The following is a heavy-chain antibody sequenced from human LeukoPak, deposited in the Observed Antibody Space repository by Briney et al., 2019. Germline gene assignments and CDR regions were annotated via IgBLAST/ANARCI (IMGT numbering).Heavy chain of an antibody. Sequence: SETLSLTCTVSGGSISSYYWSWIRQRAGKGLEWIGRIYTSGSTNYNPSLKSRVTMSVDTSKNQFSLKLSSVTAADTAVYYCARTRVVAATLYYFDYWGQGTLVTVSS. CDR1: GGSISSYY. D-gene: IGHD2-15*01. J-gene: IGHJ4*02. CDR2: IYTSGST. V-gene: IGHV4-4*07. CDR3: ARTRVVAATLYYFDY.